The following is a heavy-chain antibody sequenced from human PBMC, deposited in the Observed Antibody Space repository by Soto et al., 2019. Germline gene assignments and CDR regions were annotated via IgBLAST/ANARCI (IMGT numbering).Heavy chain of an antibody. Sequence: QGQLVESGGGVVQPGRCLRLSCVVSKFTFSDYGIHWIRQAPGKGLEWLGTIWYDGSKKIYGDSVRGRFTIFRDNSKNTLYLLMNGLRVEDTAVYVRYTYDTIADYWGRGSLVIVTS. CDR3: YTYDTIADY. V-gene: IGHV3-33*01. D-gene: IGHD3-22*01. CDR1: KFTFSDYG. J-gene: IGHJ4*02. CDR2: IWYDGSKK.